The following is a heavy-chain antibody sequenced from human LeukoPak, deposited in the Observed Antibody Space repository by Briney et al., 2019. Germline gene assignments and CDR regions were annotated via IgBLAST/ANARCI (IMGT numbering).Heavy chain of an antibody. D-gene: IGHD5-18*01. J-gene: IGHJ4*02. Sequence: SETLSLTCTVSGGSISSYYWSWIRQPPGKGLEWIGYIYYSGSTNYNPSLKSRVTISVDTSKNQFSLKLSSVTAADTAVYYCARHFGDSYGTPMHIDYWGQGTLVTVSS. CDR1: GGSISSYY. CDR2: IYYSGST. V-gene: IGHV4-59*08. CDR3: ARHFGDSYGTPMHIDY.